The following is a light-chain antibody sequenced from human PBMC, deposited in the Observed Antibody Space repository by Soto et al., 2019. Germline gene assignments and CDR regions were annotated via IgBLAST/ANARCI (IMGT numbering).Light chain of an antibody. Sequence: EIVLTQSPGTLSLSAGERATLSCRASQSVSSSYLAWYQQKPGQAPRLLIYGASSRATGIPDRFSGSGSGTDFTLTISRLEPEDFAVYYCQQYGNSPQTFGQGTKV. CDR3: QQYGNSPQT. CDR2: GAS. J-gene: IGKJ1*01. CDR1: QSVSSSY. V-gene: IGKV3-20*01.